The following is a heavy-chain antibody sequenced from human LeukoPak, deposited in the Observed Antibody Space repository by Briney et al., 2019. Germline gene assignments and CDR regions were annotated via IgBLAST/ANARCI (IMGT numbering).Heavy chain of an antibody. Sequence: ASVKVSCKASGYTFTSYAMHWVRQAPGQRLEWMGWINAGNGNTKYSQKFQGRVTITRDTSASTAYMELSGLRSEDTAVYYCAREGIAAAGDKFDYWGQGTLVTVSS. J-gene: IGHJ4*02. D-gene: IGHD6-13*01. CDR3: AREGIAAAGDKFDY. CDR2: INAGNGNT. V-gene: IGHV1-3*01. CDR1: GYTFTSYA.